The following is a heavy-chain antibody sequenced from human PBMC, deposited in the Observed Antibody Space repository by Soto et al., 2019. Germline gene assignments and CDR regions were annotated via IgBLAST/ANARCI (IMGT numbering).Heavy chain of an antibody. CDR2: IWYDGSNK. V-gene: IGHV3-33*08. CDR1: GFTFSSYS. Sequence: VQLVESGGGLVKPGGSLRLSCAASGFTFSSYSMNWVRQAPGKGLEWVAVIWYDGSNKYYADSVKGRFTISRDNSKNTLYLQMNSLRAEDTAVYYCARARQYSPSHYGMDVWGQGTTVTVSS. J-gene: IGHJ6*02. D-gene: IGHD5-18*01. CDR3: ARARQYSPSHYGMDV.